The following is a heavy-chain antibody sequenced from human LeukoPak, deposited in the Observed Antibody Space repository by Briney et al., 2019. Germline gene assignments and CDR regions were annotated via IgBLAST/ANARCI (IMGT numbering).Heavy chain of an antibody. CDR1: GFTFSSYS. Sequence: PGGSLRLSCAASGFTFSSYSMNWVRQAPGKGLEWVSYISSSSSTIYYADSVKGRFTISRDNAKNSLYLQMNSLRAEDTAVYYCAREGSYGAFDIWGQGAMVTVSS. CDR2: ISSSSSTI. D-gene: IGHD1-26*01. V-gene: IGHV3-48*01. CDR3: AREGSYGAFDI. J-gene: IGHJ3*02.